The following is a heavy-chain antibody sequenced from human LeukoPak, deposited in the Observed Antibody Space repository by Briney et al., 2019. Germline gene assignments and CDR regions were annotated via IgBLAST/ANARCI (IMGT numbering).Heavy chain of an antibody. CDR1: GFTVSSNY. CDR3: ARRWRLDY. V-gene: IGHV3-66*01. Sequence: GGSLRLSRAASGFTVSSNYMSWVRQAPGKGLEWVSVIYSGGSTYYADSVKGRFTISRDNSKNTLYLQMNSLRAEDTAVYYCARRWRLDYWGQGTLVTVSS. D-gene: IGHD2-21*02. J-gene: IGHJ4*02. CDR2: IYSGGST.